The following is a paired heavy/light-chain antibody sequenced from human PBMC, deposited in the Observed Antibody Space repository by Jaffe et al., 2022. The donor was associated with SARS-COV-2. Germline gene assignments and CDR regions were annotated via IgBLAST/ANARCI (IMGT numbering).Light chain of an antibody. Sequence: QAVVTQEPSLTVSPGGTVTLTCGSSTGAVTSGHYPYWFQQKAGQAPRTLIYDTVNRHSWTPARFSGSLLGGKAALTLSGAQPEDEAEYYCLLSYSGARVFGGGTKLTVL. CDR2: DTV. V-gene: IGLV7-46*01. CDR3: LLSYSGARV. CDR1: TGAVTSGHY. J-gene: IGLJ2*01.
Heavy chain of an antibody. D-gene: IGHD3-3*01. Sequence: QVQLVESGGGVVQPGRSLRLSCAASGFTFSNYGIHWVRQAPGKGLEWVAVISYDENNKYYADSVKGRFTISRDNSKNTLYLQMNSLRAEDTAVYYCARDIAPLEWFRRTYYSYGMDVWGLGTTVTVSS. CDR1: GFTFSNYG. V-gene: IGHV3-33*01. CDR3: ARDIAPLEWFRRTYYSYGMDV. J-gene: IGHJ6*02. CDR2: ISYDENNK.